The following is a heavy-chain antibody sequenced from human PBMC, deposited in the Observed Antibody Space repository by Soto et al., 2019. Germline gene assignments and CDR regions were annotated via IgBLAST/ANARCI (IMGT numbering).Heavy chain of an antibody. D-gene: IGHD2-15*01. CDR1: GFTFSSYW. Sequence: EVQLVESGGGLVQPGGSLRLSCAASGFTFSSYWMHWVRQAPGKGLVWVSRLNTDGSSTNYADSVKGRFTISRDNAKNTLYLQMNSVRAEDTGLYYCVRALVVAATAMTYWGQGTLVTVSS. V-gene: IGHV3-74*01. J-gene: IGHJ4*02. CDR3: VRALVVAATAMTY. CDR2: LNTDGSST.